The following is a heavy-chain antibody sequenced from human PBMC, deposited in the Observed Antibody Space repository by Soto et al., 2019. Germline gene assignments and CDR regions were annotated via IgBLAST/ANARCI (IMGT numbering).Heavy chain of an antibody. J-gene: IGHJ5*02. Sequence: EVQLLESGGGLVQPGGSLRLSCAASGFTFSSYAMSWVRQAPGKGLEWVSAISGSGGSTYYADSVKGRFTISRDNSKNTLYLQMNILRAEDTAVYYCAKDAEYDYGDYVDWFDPWGQGTLVTVSS. D-gene: IGHD4-17*01. CDR1: GFTFSSYA. CDR3: AKDAEYDYGDYVDWFDP. CDR2: ISGSGGST. V-gene: IGHV3-23*01.